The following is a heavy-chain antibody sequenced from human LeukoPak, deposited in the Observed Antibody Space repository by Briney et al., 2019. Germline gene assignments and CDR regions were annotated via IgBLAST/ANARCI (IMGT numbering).Heavy chain of an antibody. CDR2: ISWNSGSI. D-gene: IGHD3-10*01. CDR3: AKTRRGVFSGMDV. CDR1: GFTFADYA. V-gene: IGHV3-9*01. Sequence: GRSLRLSCAASGFTFADYAMHWVRQAPGKGLEWVSGISWNSGSIGYADSVKGRFTISRDNAKNSLYLQMNSLRAEDTALYYCAKTRRGVFSGMDVWGQGTTVTVSS. J-gene: IGHJ6*02.